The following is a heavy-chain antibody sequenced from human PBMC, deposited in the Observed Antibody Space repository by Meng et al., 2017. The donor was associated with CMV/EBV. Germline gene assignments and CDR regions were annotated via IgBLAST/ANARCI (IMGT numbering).Heavy chain of an antibody. CDR1: GYTFTSYY. J-gene: IGHJ4*02. CDR2: INPSGGST. V-gene: IGHV1-46*01. D-gene: IGHD6-13*01. CDR3: ALAEYSSSLFDY. Sequence: QLVASGAEVKKPWASVKVSCNASGYTFTSYYMHLVRPAPGQGLEWMGIINPSGGSTSYAQKFQGRVTMTRDTSTSTVYMELSSLRSEDTAVYYCALAEYSSSLFDYWGQGTLVTVSS.